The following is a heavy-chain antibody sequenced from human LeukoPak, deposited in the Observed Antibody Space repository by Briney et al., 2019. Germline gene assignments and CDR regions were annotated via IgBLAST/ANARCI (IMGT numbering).Heavy chain of an antibody. D-gene: IGHD6-13*01. V-gene: IGHV1-46*01. J-gene: IGHJ4*02. Sequence: GASVKVSCKASGYTFTSYYMHWVRQAPGQGLEWMGIINPSGGSTSYAQKFQGRVTMTRDMSTSTVYMELSSLRSEDTAVYYCARDPVGAVAGNGENYFDYWGQGTLVTVSS. CDR2: INPSGGST. CDR3: ARDPVGAVAGNGENYFDY. CDR1: GYTFTSYY.